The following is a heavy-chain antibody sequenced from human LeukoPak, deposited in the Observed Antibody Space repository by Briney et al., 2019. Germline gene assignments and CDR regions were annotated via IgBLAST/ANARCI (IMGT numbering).Heavy chain of an antibody. J-gene: IGHJ4*02. CDR1: GYTFTGYY. V-gene: IGHV1-2*02. CDR2: INPNSGGT. Sequence: ASVKVSCKASGYTFTGYYMHWVRQAPGQGLEWMGWINPNSGGTNYAQKFQGRVTMTRDTSISTAYMELSRLRSDDTAFYYCARVPIRGYNYAYSFDYWGRGTLVTVSS. D-gene: IGHD5-18*01. CDR3: ARVPIRGYNYAYSFDY.